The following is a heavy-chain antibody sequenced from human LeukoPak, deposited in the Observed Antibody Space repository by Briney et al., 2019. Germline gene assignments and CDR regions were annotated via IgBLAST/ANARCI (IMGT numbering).Heavy chain of an antibody. CDR1: GFTFSSYD. J-gene: IGHJ2*01. CDR3: ARDMTATGYFDL. D-gene: IGHD3-16*01. Sequence: GGSLRLSCAASGFTFSSYDMHWVRQATGKGVEWVSAIGTAGDTYYPGSVKGRFTISRENAKNSLYLQMKSLRAGDTAVYYCARDMTATGYFDLWGRGTLVTVSS. V-gene: IGHV3-13*01. CDR2: IGTAGDT.